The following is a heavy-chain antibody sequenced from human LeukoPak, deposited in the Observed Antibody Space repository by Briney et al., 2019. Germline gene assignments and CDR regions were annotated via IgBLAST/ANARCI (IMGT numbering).Heavy chain of an antibody. D-gene: IGHD6-6*01. CDR2: INPNSGGT. CDR3: ARGKKREYSSSSGHDY. CDR1: GYTFTGYY. Sequence: ASVKVSCEASGYTFTGYYMHWVRQAPGQGLEWMGWINPNSGGTNYAQEFQGRVTMTRDTSISTAYMELSRLRSDDTAVYYCARGKKREYSSSSGHDYWGQGTLVTVSS. V-gene: IGHV1-2*02. J-gene: IGHJ4*02.